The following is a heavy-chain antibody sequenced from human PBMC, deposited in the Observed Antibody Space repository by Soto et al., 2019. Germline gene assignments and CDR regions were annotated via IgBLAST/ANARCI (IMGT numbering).Heavy chain of an antibody. J-gene: IGHJ6*02. CDR3: ARDRVGGVATSYYYYYYGMDV. D-gene: IGHD5-12*01. CDR1: GGSISSGDYY. CDR2: IYYSGST. Sequence: QVQLQESGPGLVKPSQTLSLTCTVSGGSISSGDYYWSWIRQPPGKGLEWIGYIYYSGSTYYNPSRMSRVTISVDTSKNQFSLKLSSVTAADTAVYYCARDRVGGVATSYYYYYYGMDVWGQGTTVTVSS. V-gene: IGHV4-30-4*01.